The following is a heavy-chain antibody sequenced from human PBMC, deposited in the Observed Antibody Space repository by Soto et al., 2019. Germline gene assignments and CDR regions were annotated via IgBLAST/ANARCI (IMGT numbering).Heavy chain of an antibody. CDR3: ARPLVVAARGHYYYGMDV. D-gene: IGHD2-15*01. Sequence: QVQLVESGGGVVQPGRSLRLSCAASGFTFSSYGMHWVRHSPGKGLEWVAIVWKDGSNKYYADSVKGRFSISRDNSKNTLYLQMNSLRAEDTAVYYCARPLVVAARGHYYYGMDVWGQGTTVTVSS. CDR1: GFTFSSYG. V-gene: IGHV3-33*01. CDR2: VWKDGSNK. J-gene: IGHJ6*02.